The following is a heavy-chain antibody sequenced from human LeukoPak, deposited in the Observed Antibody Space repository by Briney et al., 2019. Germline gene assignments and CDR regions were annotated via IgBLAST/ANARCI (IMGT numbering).Heavy chain of an antibody. CDR3: VRGNYNFDW. CDR1: GESVSSTGDS. D-gene: IGHD5-24*01. CDR2: TYYRFKWYS. J-gene: IGHJ4*02. Sequence: SQTLSLTCAISGESVSSTGDSENGIRQSPSRGLEWLGRTYYRFKWYSQYALSVKSRTTVAPATSQNQCSLQLSSVTPEDTAVYYRVRGNYNFDWWGQGSLVTVSP. V-gene: IGHV6-1*01.